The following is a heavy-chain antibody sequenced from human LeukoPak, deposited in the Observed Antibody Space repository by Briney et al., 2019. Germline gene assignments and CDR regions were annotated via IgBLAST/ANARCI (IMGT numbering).Heavy chain of an antibody. D-gene: IGHD3-22*01. Sequence: SETLSLTCTVSGGSISSYYWRWIRQPVGKGLEWIGRIYTSGSTNYNPSLKSRVTMSVDTSKNQFSLKLSSVTAADTAVYYCAREAYDSSGDAFDIWGQGTMVTVSS. CDR3: AREAYDSSGDAFDI. CDR2: IYTSGST. V-gene: IGHV4-4*07. J-gene: IGHJ3*02. CDR1: GGSISSYY.